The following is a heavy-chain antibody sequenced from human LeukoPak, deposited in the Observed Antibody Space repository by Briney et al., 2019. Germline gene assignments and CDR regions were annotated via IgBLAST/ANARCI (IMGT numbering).Heavy chain of an antibody. J-gene: IGHJ3*02. Sequence: SETLSLTCAVYGGSFSGYYWSWIRQPPGKGLEWIGEINHSGGTNYNPSLKSRVTISVDTSKNQFSLKLSSVTAADTAVYYCARVPGGFAFDIWGQGTMVTVSS. CDR2: INHSGGT. CDR3: ARVPGGFAFDI. CDR1: GGSFSGYY. V-gene: IGHV4-34*01.